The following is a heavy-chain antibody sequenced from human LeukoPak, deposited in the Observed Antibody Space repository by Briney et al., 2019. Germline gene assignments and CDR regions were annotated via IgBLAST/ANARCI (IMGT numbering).Heavy chain of an antibody. D-gene: IGHD3-16*01. CDR3: ATRYIFDYLGY. J-gene: IGHJ4*02. V-gene: IGHV3-53*01. CDR1: GFTVSSNA. CDR2: IYGGGST. Sequence: PGGSPRLSCAASGFTVSSNAMSWVRQAPGKGLEWVSTIYGGGSTYYADSVKGRFTISRDNSKNTLYLQMNSLRAEDTAVYYCATRYIFDYLGYWGQGTLVTVSS.